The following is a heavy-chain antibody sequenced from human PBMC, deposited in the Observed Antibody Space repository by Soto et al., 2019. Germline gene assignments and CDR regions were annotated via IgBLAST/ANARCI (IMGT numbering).Heavy chain of an antibody. CDR3: ARYPPTPPFDY. CDR2: IYYSGST. V-gene: IGHV4-59*12. Sequence: SETLSLTCTVSGGSISSYYWSWIRQPPGKGLEWIGYIYYSGSTNYNPSLKSRVTISVDTSKNQFSLKLSSVTAADTAVYYCARYPPTPPFDYWGQGTLVTVSS. CDR1: GGSISSYY. J-gene: IGHJ4*02.